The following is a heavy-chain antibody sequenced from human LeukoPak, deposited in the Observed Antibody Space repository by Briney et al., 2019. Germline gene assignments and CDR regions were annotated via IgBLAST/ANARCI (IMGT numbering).Heavy chain of an antibody. Sequence: SVKVSCKASGGTFSSYAICWVRQAPGQGLEWMGGIIPIFGTANYAQKFQGRVTITTDESTSTAYMELSSLRSEDTAVYYCARGIILYGDYTSFDYWGQGTLVTVSS. D-gene: IGHD4-17*01. CDR3: ARGIILYGDYTSFDY. J-gene: IGHJ4*02. CDR1: GGTFSSYA. CDR2: IIPIFGTA. V-gene: IGHV1-69*05.